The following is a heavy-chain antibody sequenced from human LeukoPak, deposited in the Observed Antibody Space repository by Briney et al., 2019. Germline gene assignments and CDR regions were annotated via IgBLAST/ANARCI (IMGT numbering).Heavy chain of an antibody. CDR3: ARDLRKGGSS. J-gene: IGHJ4*02. Sequence: GGSLRLSCAASGFTFSSYEMNWVRQAPGKGLEWVSYISSSSSTIYYADSVKGRFTISRDNAKNSLYLQMNSLRAEDTAVYYCARDLRKGGSSWGQGTLVTVSS. D-gene: IGHD6-13*01. CDR1: GFTFSSYE. CDR2: ISSSSSTI. V-gene: IGHV3-48*03.